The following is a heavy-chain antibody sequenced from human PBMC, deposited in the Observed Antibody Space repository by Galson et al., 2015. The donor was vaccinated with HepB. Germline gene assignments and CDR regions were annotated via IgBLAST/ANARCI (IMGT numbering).Heavy chain of an antibody. CDR1: GGTFSSYA. D-gene: IGHD4-17*01. Sequence: SVKVSCKASGGTFSSYAISWVRQAPGQGLEWMGGIIPIFGTANYAQKFQGRVTITADESTSTAYMELSSLRSEDTAVYYCARCLMTTVTTCPIFDYWGQGTLVTVSS. CDR2: IIPIFGTA. J-gene: IGHJ4*02. V-gene: IGHV1-69*13. CDR3: ARCLMTTVTTCPIFDY.